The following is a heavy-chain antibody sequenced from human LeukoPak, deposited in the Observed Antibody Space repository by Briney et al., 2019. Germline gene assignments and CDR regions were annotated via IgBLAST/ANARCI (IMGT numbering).Heavy chain of an antibody. V-gene: IGHV4-39*07. D-gene: IGHD4-11*01. CDR2: IYYSGST. Sequence: SETLSLTCTVSGGSISSSSYYWGWIRQPPGKGLEWIGSIYYSGSTYYNPSLKSRVTISVDTSKNQFSLKLSSVTAADTAVYYCARDRARPPYSNHWFDPWGQGTLVTASS. CDR1: GGSISSSSYY. J-gene: IGHJ5*02. CDR3: ARDRARPPYSNHWFDP.